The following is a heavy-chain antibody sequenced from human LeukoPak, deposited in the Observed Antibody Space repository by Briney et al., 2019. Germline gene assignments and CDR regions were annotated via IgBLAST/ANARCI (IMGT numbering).Heavy chain of an antibody. CDR3: ARDLLELLWFGELLQNYYYYGMDV. V-gene: IGHV3-21*01. Sequence: KTGGSLRLSCAASGFTFSSYSMNWVRQAPGKGLEWVSSISSSSSYIYYADSVKGRFTISRDNAKNSLYLQMNSLRAEDTAVYYCARDLLELLWFGELLQNYYYYGMDVWGQGTTVTVSS. CDR1: GFTFSSYS. J-gene: IGHJ6*02. D-gene: IGHD3-10*01. CDR2: ISSSSSYI.